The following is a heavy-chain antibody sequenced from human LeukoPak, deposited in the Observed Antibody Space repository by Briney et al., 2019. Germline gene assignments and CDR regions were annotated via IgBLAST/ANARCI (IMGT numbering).Heavy chain of an antibody. CDR3: ASLSIRRFDY. CDR2: IYSGGST. J-gene: IGHJ4*02. V-gene: IGHV3-53*01. CDR1: GFTFSSYA. Sequence: GGSLRLSCAASGFTFSSYAMSWVRQAPGKGLEWVSVIYSGGSTYYADSVKGRFTISRDNSKNTLFLQMNSLRADDTAVYYCASLSIRRFDYWGQGALVTVSS. D-gene: IGHD1-1*01.